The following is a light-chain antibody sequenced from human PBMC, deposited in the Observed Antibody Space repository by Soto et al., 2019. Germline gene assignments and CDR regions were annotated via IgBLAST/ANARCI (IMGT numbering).Light chain of an antibody. CDR2: AAS. CDR1: QSISIY. Sequence: DIHMTQSPSSLSASVGDRVTITCRAGQSISIYLNWYQQKPGKAPNVLIYAASSLQSGVPSRSSGSGSGTDFILTISSLQPEDSATYYCQQSFSTPLTFGGGTKVDIK. CDR3: QQSFSTPLT. V-gene: IGKV1-39*01. J-gene: IGKJ4*01.